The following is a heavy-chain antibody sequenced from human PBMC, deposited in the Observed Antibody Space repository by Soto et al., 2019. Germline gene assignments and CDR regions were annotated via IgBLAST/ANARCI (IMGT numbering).Heavy chain of an antibody. Sequence: SETLSLTCTVSGASMNSYHWSWIRQPAGKGLEWIGHIHSSRSTNYNPSLKSRVTMSVDTCKNQFSLRLMSLTAADTAVYYCARDQGVAAAGITWFDPWGQGSLVTVSS. V-gene: IGHV4-4*07. CDR3: ARDQGVAAAGITWFDP. CDR2: IHSSRST. D-gene: IGHD6-13*01. J-gene: IGHJ5*02. CDR1: GASMNSYH.